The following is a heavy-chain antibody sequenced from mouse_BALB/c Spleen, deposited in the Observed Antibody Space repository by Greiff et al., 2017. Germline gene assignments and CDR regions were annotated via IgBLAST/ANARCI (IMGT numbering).Heavy chain of an antibody. CDR3: ARSYYGSSYWYFDV. J-gene: IGHJ1*01. Sequence: EVQVVESGPSLVKPSQTLSLTCSVTGDSITSGYWNWIRKFPGNKLEYMGYISYSGSTYYNPSLKSRISITRDTSKNQYYLQLNSVTTEDTATYYCARSYYGSSYWYFDVWGAGTTVTVSS. CDR1: GDSITSGY. D-gene: IGHD1-1*01. CDR2: ISYSGST. V-gene: IGHV3-8*02.